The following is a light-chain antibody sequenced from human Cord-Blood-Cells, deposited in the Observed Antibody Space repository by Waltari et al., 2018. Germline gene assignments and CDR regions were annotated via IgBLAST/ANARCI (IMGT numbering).Light chain of an antibody. V-gene: IGKV1-39*01. Sequence: DIQMTQSPSSLSASVGDRVTITCRASQSISSHLNWYQQKPGKAPKLLIYAASSLQSGVPSRFSGSGSGTAFTLTISSLQPEDFATYYCQQSYSTPPTFGQGTKVEIK. CDR3: QQSYSTPPT. CDR1: QSISSH. CDR2: AAS. J-gene: IGKJ1*01.